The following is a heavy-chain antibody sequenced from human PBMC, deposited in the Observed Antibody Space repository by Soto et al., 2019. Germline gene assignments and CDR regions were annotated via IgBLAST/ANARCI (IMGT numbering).Heavy chain of an antibody. CDR3: AREVVLTEWYFDN. V-gene: IGHV3-30-3*01. J-gene: IGHJ4*02. D-gene: IGHD2-21*01. CDR2: TSSDGGTK. CDR1: GLTFSRYS. Sequence: QVQLMESGGGVVQPGGSLRLSYVTSGLTFSRYSMHWFRQAPGKGLEWVAVTSSDGGTKFYADSVKGRFTVSRDNSKNTLYLQMNSLRPEDTAVYYCAREVVLTEWYFDNWGQGILVTGSS.